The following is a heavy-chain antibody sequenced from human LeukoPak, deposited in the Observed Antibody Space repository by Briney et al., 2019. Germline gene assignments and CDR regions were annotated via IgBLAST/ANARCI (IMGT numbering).Heavy chain of an antibody. J-gene: IGHJ4*02. D-gene: IGHD1-1*01. CDR3: APNWNLDY. V-gene: IGHV3-23*01. CDR2: ISASGGST. Sequence: GGSLRLSCVVSGLTFSSYAMSWVRQAPGKGMDWVSAISASGGSTYYADSVKGRFTISRDNSKNTVYLQLNSLRGEDTAIYYCAPNWNLDYWGQGSLVTVSS. CDR1: GLTFSSYA.